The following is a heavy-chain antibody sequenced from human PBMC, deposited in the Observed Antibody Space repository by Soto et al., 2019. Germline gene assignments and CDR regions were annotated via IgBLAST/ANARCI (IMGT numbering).Heavy chain of an antibody. J-gene: IGHJ4*02. CDR2: ISSLGTYV. D-gene: IGHD2-2*01. Sequence: PGGSLRLSCAASGFSFNIFAMNWVRQAPGKGLEWVSSISSLGTYVYYPDALKGRFTISRDNAKNSLYLELDSLRPDDTAVYYCARGEDCSSTSCHLDSWGQGT. CDR3: ARGEDCSSTSCHLDS. V-gene: IGHV3-21*01. CDR1: GFSFNIFA.